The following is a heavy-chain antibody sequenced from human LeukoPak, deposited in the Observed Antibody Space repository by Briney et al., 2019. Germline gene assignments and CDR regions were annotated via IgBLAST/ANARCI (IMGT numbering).Heavy chain of an antibody. J-gene: IGHJ3*02. CDR2: IRSKRDGGTA. V-gene: IGHV3-15*01. Sequence: GGSLRLSCSASGFTFIIAWMTWVRQAPGKGLEWVGRIRSKRDGGTADYAAPVTGRFTISRDDSRNALILQMNSLKTEDTAVYYCATIKEANDAFDIWGQGTVVTVSS. CDR3: ATIKEANDAFDI. CDR1: GFTFIIAW.